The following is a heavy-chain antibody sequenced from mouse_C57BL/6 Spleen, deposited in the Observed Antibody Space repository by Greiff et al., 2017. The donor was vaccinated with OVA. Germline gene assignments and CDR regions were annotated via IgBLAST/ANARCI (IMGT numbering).Heavy chain of an antibody. D-gene: IGHD1-1*02. J-gene: IGHJ1*03. CDR2: IYPGDGDT. V-gene: IGHV1-80*01. CDR3: ARRVYGWYFDV. CDR1: GYAFSSYW. Sequence: VKLQESGAELVKPGASVKISCKASGYAFSSYWMNWVKQRPGKGLEWIGQIYPGDGDTNYNGKFKGKATLTADKSSSTAYMQLSSLTSEDSAVYFCARRVYGWYFDVWGTGTTVTVSS.